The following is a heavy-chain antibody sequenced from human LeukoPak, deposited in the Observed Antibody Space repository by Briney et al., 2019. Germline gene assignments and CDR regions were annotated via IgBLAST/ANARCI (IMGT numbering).Heavy chain of an antibody. CDR1: GYTFTSYY. CDR2: INPSGGST. Sequence: ASVKVSCKASGYTFTSYYMHWVRQAPGQGLEWMGIINPSGGSTSYAQKFQGRVTMTRDMSTSTVYMELSSLRSEDTAVYYCARASTWIQLWLLGDYWGQGTLVTVSS. D-gene: IGHD5-18*01. V-gene: IGHV1-46*01. CDR3: ARASTWIQLWLLGDY. J-gene: IGHJ4*02.